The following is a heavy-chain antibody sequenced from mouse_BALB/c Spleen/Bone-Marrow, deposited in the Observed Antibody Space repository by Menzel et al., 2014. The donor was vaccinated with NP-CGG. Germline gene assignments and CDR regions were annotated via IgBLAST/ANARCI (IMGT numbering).Heavy chain of an antibody. CDR3: ARFGYYGSPYALDY. V-gene: IGHV1-14*01. CDR1: GYKFNSYV. Sequence: EVQLQQSGPEVVKPGASVKMSCKASGYKFNSYVLHWVKQKPGQGLEWIGYINPDNDGTKYNEKFKGKATLTSDKSSXSAFMELSSLTSEYSTVYVCARFGYYGSPYALDYWGQGTSVTVSS. J-gene: IGHJ4*01. CDR2: INPDNDGT. D-gene: IGHD1-1*01.